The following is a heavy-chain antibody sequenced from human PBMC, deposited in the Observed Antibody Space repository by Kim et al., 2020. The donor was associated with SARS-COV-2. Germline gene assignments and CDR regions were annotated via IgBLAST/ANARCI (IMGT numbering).Heavy chain of an antibody. CDR2: IYPGDSDT. CDR1: GYRFTNFW. V-gene: IGHV5-51*01. D-gene: IGHD5-12*01. CDR3: ARRTTGYQENAFDI. Sequence: GESLKISCKGSGYRFTNFWIAWVRQMPGKGLEWMGIIYPGDSDTTYSPSFQGQVTFSADKSISTVYLKWRSLRASDTAMYYCARRTTGYQENAFDIWGQGTMVTVSS. J-gene: IGHJ3*02.